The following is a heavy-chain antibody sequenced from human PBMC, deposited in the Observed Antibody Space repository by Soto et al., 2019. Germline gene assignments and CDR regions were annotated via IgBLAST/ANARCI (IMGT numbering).Heavy chain of an antibody. V-gene: IGHV4-59*01. CDR1: GGSISSYY. D-gene: IGHD2-2*03. CDR3: ARDGYCSSTSCNTGWFDP. J-gene: IGHJ5*02. CDR2: IFYSGST. Sequence: SETLSLTCTVSGGSISSYYWSWIRQPPGKGLEWIGYIFYSGSTNYNPSLKSRVTISVDTSKNQFSLKLSSVTAADTAVYYCARDGYCSSTSCNTGWFDPWGQGTLVTVSS.